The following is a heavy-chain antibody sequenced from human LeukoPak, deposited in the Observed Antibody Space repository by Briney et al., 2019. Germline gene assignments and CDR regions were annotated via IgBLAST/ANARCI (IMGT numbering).Heavy chain of an antibody. J-gene: IGHJ4*02. CDR3: ATNSSWFDY. CDR2: ISDSGST. D-gene: IGHD6-13*01. CDR1: GGSISSGGYY. Sequence: SETLSLTCTVSGGSISSGGYYWGWIRQPPGKGLEWIGYISDSGSTNYNPSFKSRVTISVDTSKNPLFLKLRSVTTADTAVYYCATNSSWFDYWGQGTLVTVSS. V-gene: IGHV4-61*08.